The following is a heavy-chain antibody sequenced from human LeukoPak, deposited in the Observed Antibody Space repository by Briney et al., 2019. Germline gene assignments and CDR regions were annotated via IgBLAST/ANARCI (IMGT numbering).Heavy chain of an antibody. J-gene: IGHJ6*03. D-gene: IGHD2/OR15-2a*01. V-gene: IGHV1-69*05. CDR1: GGTFSSYA. CDR3: ARKSLYYYYYYMDV. Sequence: ASVKVSCKASGGTFSSYAISWVRQAPGQGLEWMGGIIPIFGTANYAQKLQGRVTMTTDTSTSTAYMELRSLRSDDTAVYYCARKSLYYYYYYMDVWGKGTTVTVSS. CDR2: IIPIFGTA.